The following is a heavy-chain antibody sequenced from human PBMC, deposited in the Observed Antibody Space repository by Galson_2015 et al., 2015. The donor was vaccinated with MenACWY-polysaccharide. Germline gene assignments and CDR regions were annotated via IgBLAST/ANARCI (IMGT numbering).Heavy chain of an antibody. CDR2: ISQSGSPK. D-gene: IGHD3-10*01. V-gene: IGHV3-11*01. CDR3: AKDTGPGEYAYSWGTFDI. J-gene: IGHJ3*02. CDR1: GFTFSDYY. Sequence: SLRLSCAASGFTFSDYYMSWIRQAPGKGLEYISHISQSGSPKVSADSVKGRFTISRDNAKNSLYLQLSSLRADDTAVYYCAKDTGPGEYAYSWGTFDIWGRGTMVTVSS.